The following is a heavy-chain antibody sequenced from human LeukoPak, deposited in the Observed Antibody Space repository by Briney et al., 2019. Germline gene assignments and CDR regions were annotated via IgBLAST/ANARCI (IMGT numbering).Heavy chain of an antibody. Sequence: GGTLRLSCAASGFTFSSYGMNWVRQAPGKGLEWVSTISGSGGSTYYADSVKGRFTISRDNSKNTLYLQMNSLRAEDTAVYYCARGYSSSWIHFDYWGQGTLVTVSS. CDR3: ARGYSSSWIHFDY. CDR2: ISGSGGST. J-gene: IGHJ4*02. D-gene: IGHD6-13*01. CDR1: GFTFSSYG. V-gene: IGHV3-23*01.